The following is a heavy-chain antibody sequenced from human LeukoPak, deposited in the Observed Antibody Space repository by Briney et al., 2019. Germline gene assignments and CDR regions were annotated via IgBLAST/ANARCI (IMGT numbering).Heavy chain of an antibody. D-gene: IGHD2-15*01. Sequence: SETLSLTCTVSGYSISSGYYWGWIRQPPGKGLEWIGSIYHSGSTYYNPSLKSRVTISVDTSKNQFSLKLSSVTAADTAVYYCAGYCSGGSCPNFDYWGQGTLVTVSS. CDR2: IYHSGST. CDR3: AGYCSGGSCPNFDY. V-gene: IGHV4-38-2*02. CDR1: GYSISSGYY. J-gene: IGHJ4*02.